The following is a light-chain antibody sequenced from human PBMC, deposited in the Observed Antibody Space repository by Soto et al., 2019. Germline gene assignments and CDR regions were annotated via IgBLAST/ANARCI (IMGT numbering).Light chain of an antibody. CDR1: SRDVGSYNR. Sequence: QSALTQPPSVSGSPGQSVTISCTGTSRDVGSYNRVSWYQQPPGTAPKLMIYEVSNRASGVPDRFSGSKSGNTASLTISGLQAEDEADYYCSSFTSSSTVIFGRGTKLTLL. J-gene: IGLJ2*01. CDR2: EVS. CDR3: SSFTSSSTVI. V-gene: IGLV2-18*02.